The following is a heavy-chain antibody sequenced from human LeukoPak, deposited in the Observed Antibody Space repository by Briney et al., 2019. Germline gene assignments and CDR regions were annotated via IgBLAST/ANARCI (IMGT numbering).Heavy chain of an antibody. CDR2: INHSGST. V-gene: IGHV4-34*01. CDR3: ARRPYSSGEDY. J-gene: IGHJ4*02. CDR1: GGSFSGYY. D-gene: IGHD6-19*01. Sequence: SETLSLTCAVYGGSFSGYYWSWIRQPPGKGLEWIGEINHSGSTNYNPPLKSRVTISVDTSKNQFSLKLGSVTAADTAVYYCARRPYSSGEDYWGQGTLVTVSS.